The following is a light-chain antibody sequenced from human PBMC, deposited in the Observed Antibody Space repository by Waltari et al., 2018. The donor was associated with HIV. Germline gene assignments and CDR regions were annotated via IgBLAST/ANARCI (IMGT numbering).Light chain of an antibody. J-gene: IGLJ1*01. CDR1: SSDVGCSHY. Sequence: QSALTQPASVSGSPGQSNTISCTGTSSDVGCSHYVTWYNQLQGNAANLLISEVSNRPSGVSDRLSGSKSGNTASLTISGLQAEDEADYYCSSYTTGSTLVVFGTGTKVIVL. CDR3: SSYTTGSTLVV. CDR2: EVS. V-gene: IGLV2-14*01.